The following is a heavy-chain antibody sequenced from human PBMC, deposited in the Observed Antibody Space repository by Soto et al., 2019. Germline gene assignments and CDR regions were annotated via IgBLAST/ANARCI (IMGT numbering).Heavy chain of an antibody. CDR2: ISYDGSNE. CDR1: GFIFSSYA. D-gene: IGHD2-15*01. V-gene: IGHV3-30*18. J-gene: IGHJ6*02. CDR3: AKAPSGIVVVVAATDAYYYGMDV. Sequence: GGSLRLSCAASGFIFSSYAIHWVRQAPGKGLEWVAVISYDGSNEYYADSVKGRFTISRDNSKNTLYLQMNSLKTQDTAVYYCAKAPSGIVVVVAATDAYYYGMDVWGQGTTVTVSS.